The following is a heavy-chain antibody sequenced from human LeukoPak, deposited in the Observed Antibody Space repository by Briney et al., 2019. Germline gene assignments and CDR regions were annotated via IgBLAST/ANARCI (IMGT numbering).Heavy chain of an antibody. J-gene: IGHJ5*02. CDR3: ARDYYDSSGYCEP. Sequence: GGSLRLSCAASGFTFSSYSMNWVRQAPGKGLEWVSSISSSSSYIYYADSVKGRFTISRDNTKNSLYLQMNSLRAEDTAVYYCARDYYDSSGYCEPWGQGTLVTVSS. CDR2: ISSSSSYI. V-gene: IGHV3-21*01. D-gene: IGHD3-22*01. CDR1: GFTFSSYS.